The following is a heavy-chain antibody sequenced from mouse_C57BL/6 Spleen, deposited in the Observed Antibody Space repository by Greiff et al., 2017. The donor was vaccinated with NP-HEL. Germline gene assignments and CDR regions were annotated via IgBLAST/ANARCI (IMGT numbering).Heavy chain of an antibody. Sequence: DVMLVESGGGLVKPGGSLKLSCAASGFTFSDYGMHWVRQAPETGLEWVAYISSGSSTIYYADTVKGRFTISRDNAKNTLFLQMTSLRSEDTAMYYCANGYPFYAMDYWGQGTSVTVSS. CDR2: ISSGSSTI. CDR3: ANGYPFYAMDY. CDR1: GFTFSDYG. J-gene: IGHJ4*01. D-gene: IGHD2-2*01. V-gene: IGHV5-17*01.